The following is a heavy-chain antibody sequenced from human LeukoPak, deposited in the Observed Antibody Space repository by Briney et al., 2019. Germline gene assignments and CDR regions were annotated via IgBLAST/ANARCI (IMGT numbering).Heavy chain of an antibody. D-gene: IGHD3-22*01. Sequence: PGGSLRLSCAASGFTFSSYAMSWVRQAPGKGLEWVSAISGSGGSTYYADSVKGRFTISRDNSKNTLYLQMNSLRAEDTAVYYCAKDPLYDSSGPDAFGIWGQGTMVTVSS. V-gene: IGHV3-23*01. CDR3: AKDPLYDSSGPDAFGI. CDR1: GFTFSSYA. J-gene: IGHJ3*02. CDR2: ISGSGGST.